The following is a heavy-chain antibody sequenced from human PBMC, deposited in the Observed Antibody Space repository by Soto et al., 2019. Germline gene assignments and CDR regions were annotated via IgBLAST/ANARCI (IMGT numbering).Heavy chain of an antibody. CDR3: ATPTPLRGALITYLDFDF. D-gene: IGHD3-10*01. Sequence: ASVQVSCKISRHTLTECSIHWVRQTPRKGLAWVGGFDPEGGEPIYAQKWHDRVTVAEGTVTDTAFMELCGLKSDGTAGYYCATPTPLRGALITYLDFDFWGQGAPVTISS. CDR1: RHTLTECS. V-gene: IGHV1-24*01. CDR2: FDPEGGEP. J-gene: IGHJ4*02.